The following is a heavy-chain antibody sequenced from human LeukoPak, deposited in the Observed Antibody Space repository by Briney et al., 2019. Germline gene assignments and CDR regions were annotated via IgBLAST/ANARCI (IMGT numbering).Heavy chain of an antibody. CDR2: ITVSSST. CDR3: ARGDTLSDLNAFDL. V-gene: IGHV3-48*02. CDR1: GFTCSTYT. J-gene: IGHJ3*01. Sequence: PGGSLRLSCAASGFTCSTYTMNWVRQAPGKGLEWLSYITVSSSTYYADSVQGRFTISRDNAKNSLYLQMISLRDEDTAVYYCARGDTLSDLNAFDLWGQGTMVTVSS.